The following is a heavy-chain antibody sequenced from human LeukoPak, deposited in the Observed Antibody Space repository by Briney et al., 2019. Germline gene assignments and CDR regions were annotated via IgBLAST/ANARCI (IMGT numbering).Heavy chain of an antibody. CDR3: ATDRNLGPFDI. CDR2: FDVETAKT. D-gene: IGHD1-7*01. CDR1: GDTLTELS. Sequence: ASVKVSFKLSGDTLTELSIHWVRQAPGKGLEWMGGFDVETAKTVYEQKFQGRVTMTEDTSADTAYMELSDLISEDTALYYCATDRNLGPFDIWGQGTLVTVSS. V-gene: IGHV1-24*01. J-gene: IGHJ4*02.